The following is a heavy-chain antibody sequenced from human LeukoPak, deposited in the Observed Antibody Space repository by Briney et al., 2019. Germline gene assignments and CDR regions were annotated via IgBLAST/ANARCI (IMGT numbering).Heavy chain of an antibody. Sequence: GESLKISCKGSGYRFTSYWISWVRQMPGKGLEWMGRIDPSDSYTNYSPSFQGHVTISADKSISTAYLQWSSLKASDTAMYYFARLHFSSWYWFDPWGQGTLVTVSS. J-gene: IGHJ5*02. V-gene: IGHV5-10-1*01. CDR3: ARLHFSSWYWFDP. D-gene: IGHD6-13*01. CDR2: IDPSDSYT. CDR1: GYRFTSYW.